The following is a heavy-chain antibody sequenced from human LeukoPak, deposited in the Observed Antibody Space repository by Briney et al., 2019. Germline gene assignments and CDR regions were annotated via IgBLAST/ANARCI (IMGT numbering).Heavy chain of an antibody. V-gene: IGHV1-46*01. D-gene: IGHD4-17*01. CDR2: INPSGGST. J-gene: IGHJ4*02. Sequence: ASVKVSCKASGYTFTSYYMHWVRQAPGQGLEWMGIINPSGGSTSYAQKFQGRVTMTRDMSTSTVNMELSILRSEDTAVYYCARDGGGDYDFDYWGQGTLVTVSS. CDR3: ARDGGGDYDFDY. CDR1: GYTFTSYY.